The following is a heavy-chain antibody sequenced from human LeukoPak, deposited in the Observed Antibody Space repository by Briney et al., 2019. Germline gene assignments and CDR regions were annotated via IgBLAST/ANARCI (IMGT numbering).Heavy chain of an antibody. D-gene: IGHD3-10*01. CDR3: AREGEGNYYYYYYMDV. V-gene: IGHV1-8*01. J-gene: IGHJ6*03. Sequence: ASVKVSCKASGYTFTSYDINWVRQATGQGLEWMGWMNPNSGNTAYAQKFQGRVTMTRNTSISTAYMELSSLRSEDTAVYYCAREGEGNYYYYYYMDVWGKGTTVTVSS. CDR2: MNPNSGNT. CDR1: GYTFTSYD.